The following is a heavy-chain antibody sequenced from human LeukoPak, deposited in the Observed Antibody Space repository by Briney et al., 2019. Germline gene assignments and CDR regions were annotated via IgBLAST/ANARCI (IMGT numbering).Heavy chain of an antibody. Sequence: QTLSLTCAISGDSVSRTDVGWSWIRQSPGRGLEWRVRTYYRSMLYEEDAGWCEEVAGALKSRITINVDTVMNQFSLHLSSLTPEDTALYYCARGGLVRGSIHSFIAFDVWGQGIMVTVSS. CDR2: TYYRSMLYE. CDR1: GDSVSRTDVG. J-gene: IGHJ3*01. V-gene: IGHV6-1*01. CDR3: ARGGLVRGSIHSFIAFDV. D-gene: IGHD3-10*01.